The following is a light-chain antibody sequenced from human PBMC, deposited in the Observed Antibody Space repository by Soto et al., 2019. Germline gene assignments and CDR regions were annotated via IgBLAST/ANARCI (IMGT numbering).Light chain of an antibody. CDR3: QQCSNWPPLYT. V-gene: IGKV3-11*01. CDR2: DAS. CDR1: QSVGTY. Sequence: EIVLTQSPATLSLSPGERATLSCRASQSVGTYLAWYQQKPGQAPRLLISDASNSANGVPARFSGVGAGTAFTLSISSLAPEDFAVYYCQQCSNWPPLYTFGQGTKLEIK. J-gene: IGKJ2*01.